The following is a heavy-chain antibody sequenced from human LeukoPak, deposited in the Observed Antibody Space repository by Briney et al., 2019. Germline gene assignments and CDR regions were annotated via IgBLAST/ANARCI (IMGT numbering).Heavy chain of an antibody. V-gene: IGHV4-39*01. CDR2: IYHSGST. D-gene: IGHD6-6*01. Sequence: SETLSLTCTVSGGSISSSSYYWGWIRQPPGKGLEWIGSIYHSGSTYYNPSLKSRVTISVDTSKNQFSLKLSSVTAADTAVYYCARHSSSFYYYYMDVWGKGTTVTVSS. CDR3: ARHSSSFYYYYMDV. CDR1: GGSISSSSYY. J-gene: IGHJ6*03.